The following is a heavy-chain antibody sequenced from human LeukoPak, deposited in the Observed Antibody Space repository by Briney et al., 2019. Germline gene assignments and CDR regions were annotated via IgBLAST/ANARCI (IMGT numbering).Heavy chain of an antibody. CDR2: IYYSGST. CDR3: ARGRKGYYYDSSGYYYPNHHDAFDI. J-gene: IGHJ3*02. V-gene: IGHV4-59*01. CDR1: GGSISSYY. Sequence: SETLSLTCTVSGGSISSYYWSWIRQPPGKGLEWIGYIYYSGSTNYNPSLKSRVTISVDTSKNQFSLKLSSVTAADTAVYYCARGRKGYYYDSSGYYYPNHHDAFDIWGQGTMVTVSS. D-gene: IGHD3-22*01.